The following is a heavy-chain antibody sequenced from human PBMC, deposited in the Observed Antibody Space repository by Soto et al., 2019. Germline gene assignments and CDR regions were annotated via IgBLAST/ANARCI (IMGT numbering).Heavy chain of an antibody. CDR1: GYTFTSYG. CDR3: ARVMQNNDYGDYGDY. V-gene: IGHV1-18*01. J-gene: IGHJ4*02. CDR2: ISAYNGNT. D-gene: IGHD4-17*01. Sequence: QVQLVQSGAEVKKPGASVKVSCKASGYTFTSYGISWVRQAPGQGLEWMGWISAYNGNTNYAQKLQGRVTITTDTSTSTAYMELRSLRSDDTAVYYCARVMQNNDYGDYGDYWGQGTLVTVSS.